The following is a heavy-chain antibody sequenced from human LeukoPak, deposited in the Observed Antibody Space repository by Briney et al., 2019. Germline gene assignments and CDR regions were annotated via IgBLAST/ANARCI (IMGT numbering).Heavy chain of an antibody. CDR1: AFSLNAYN. Sequence: GGSLRLSCAASAFSLNAYNMNWVRQAPGKGLEWVSSISYTGTYIYYADSVKGRFTISRDNAQNSLYLQMNSLRAEDTAIYYCVRDRGTYRPIDYWGQGTLVTVSS. V-gene: IGHV3-21*04. D-gene: IGHD1-26*01. CDR2: ISYTGTYI. J-gene: IGHJ4*02. CDR3: VRDRGTYRPIDY.